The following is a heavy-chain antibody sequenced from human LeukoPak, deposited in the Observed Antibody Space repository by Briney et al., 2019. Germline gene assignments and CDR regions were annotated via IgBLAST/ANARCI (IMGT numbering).Heavy chain of an antibody. J-gene: IGHJ4*02. CDR2: INHSGST. CDR3: ASPYCSSTSCHDTDDY. CDR1: GGSFSGCY. V-gene: IGHV4-34*01. Sequence: PSETLSLTCAVYGGSFSGCYWSWIRQPPGKGLEWIGEINHSGSTNYNPSLKSRVTISVDTSKNQFSLKLSSVTAADTAVYYCASPYCSSTSCHDTDDYWGQGTLVTVSS. D-gene: IGHD2-2*01.